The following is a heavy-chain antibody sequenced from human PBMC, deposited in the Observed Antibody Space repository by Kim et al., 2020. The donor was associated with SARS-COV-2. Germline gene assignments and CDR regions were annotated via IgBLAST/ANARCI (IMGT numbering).Heavy chain of an antibody. CDR3: ARDSLPHYYESSVYDC. J-gene: IGHJ4*02. V-gene: IGHV3-74*01. Sequence: GGSLRLSCAASGFTFSTYWMHWVRQAPGKGLVWVSRINIDGSSTNYADSVKGRFTISRDNAKKTLYLQMNSLRVEDTAVYYCARDSLPHYYESSVYDCWGQGTLVTVSS. D-gene: IGHD3-22*01. CDR1: GFTFSTYW. CDR2: INIDGSST.